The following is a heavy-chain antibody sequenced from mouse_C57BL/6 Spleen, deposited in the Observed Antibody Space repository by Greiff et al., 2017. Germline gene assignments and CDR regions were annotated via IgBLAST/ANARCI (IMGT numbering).Heavy chain of an antibody. CDR1: GYTFTSYW. J-gene: IGHJ4*01. V-gene: IGHV1-52*01. D-gene: IGHD2-5*01. Sequence: QVQLQQPGAELVRPGSSVKLSCKASGYTFTSYWMHWVKQRPIQGLEWIGNIDPSDSETHYNQKFKDKATLTVDKSSSTAYMQLSSLTSEDSAVYYCAMRSNYGGYAMYYWGQGTSVTVSS. CDR2: IDPSDSET. CDR3: AMRSNYGGYAMYY.